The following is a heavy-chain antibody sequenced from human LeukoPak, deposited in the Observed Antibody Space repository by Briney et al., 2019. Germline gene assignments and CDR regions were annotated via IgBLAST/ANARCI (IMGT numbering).Heavy chain of an antibody. CDR3: ARYEMAAPK. D-gene: IGHD5-24*01. V-gene: IGHV4-38-2*01. CDR1: GYSIRSGCY. CDR2: IYHSGST. J-gene: IGHJ4*02. Sequence: SETLSLTCAVSGYSIRSGCYWGWIRPPPGKGLEWIGSIYHSGSTYYNPSLKSRVTISVDTSKNQFSLKLSSVTAADTAVYYCARYEMAAPKWGQGTLVTVSS.